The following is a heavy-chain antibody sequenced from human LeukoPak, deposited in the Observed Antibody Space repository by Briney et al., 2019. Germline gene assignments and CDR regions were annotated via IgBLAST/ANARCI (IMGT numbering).Heavy chain of an antibody. CDR1: GGSISSGGYY. Sequence: PSQTLSLTCTVSGGSISSGGYYWSWIRQHPGKDLEWIGYIYYSGSTYYNPSLKSRITISLDTSKNQFSLKLSSVTAADTAVYYCARDEYYYGSGSYGAFHIWGQGTMVTVSS. V-gene: IGHV4-31*03. D-gene: IGHD3-10*01. J-gene: IGHJ3*02. CDR3: ARDEYYYGSGSYGAFHI. CDR2: IYYSGST.